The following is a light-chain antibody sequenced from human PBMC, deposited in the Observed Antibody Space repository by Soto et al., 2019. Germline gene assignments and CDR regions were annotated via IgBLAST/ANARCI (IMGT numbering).Light chain of an antibody. CDR3: AAWDASLNGYV. J-gene: IGLJ1*01. CDR1: SSNIGSKT. Sequence: QSVLTQPPSASGTPGQRVTISCSGSSSNIGSKTVNWYQQLPGTAPKLLIYSNYQRPSGVPDRFPGSKSGTSASLAISGLQSEDEADYYCAAWDASLNGYVFGTGTKLTVL. V-gene: IGLV1-44*01. CDR2: SNY.